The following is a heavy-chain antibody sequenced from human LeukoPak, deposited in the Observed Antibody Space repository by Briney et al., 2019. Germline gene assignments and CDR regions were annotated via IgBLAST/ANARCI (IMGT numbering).Heavy chain of an antibody. Sequence: PSETLSLTCTVSGGSISSYYWSWIRQPPGKGLEWIGYIYYSGSTNYNPSLKSRVTISVDTSKNQFSLKLSSVTAADTAVYYCARGGSSDCSGGSCYDLLNYWGQGTLVTVSS. D-gene: IGHD2-15*01. CDR1: GGSISSYY. V-gene: IGHV4-59*01. J-gene: IGHJ4*02. CDR3: ARGGSSDCSGGSCYDLLNY. CDR2: IYYSGST.